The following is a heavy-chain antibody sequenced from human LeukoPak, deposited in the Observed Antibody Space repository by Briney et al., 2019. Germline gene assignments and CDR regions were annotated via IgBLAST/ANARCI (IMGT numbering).Heavy chain of an antibody. CDR1: GFIFSSYA. V-gene: IGHV3-23*01. CDR3: AKYCSGGNCYSGLY. CDR2: ISGSGGST. Sequence: PRGSLRLSCAASGFIFSSYAMTWVRQAPGKGLEWVSTISGSGGSTYYADSVKGRFTISRDNSKNTLFLQMNSLRAEDTAVYYCAKYCSGGNCYSGLYWAPGTLVTVSS. D-gene: IGHD2-15*01. J-gene: IGHJ4*02.